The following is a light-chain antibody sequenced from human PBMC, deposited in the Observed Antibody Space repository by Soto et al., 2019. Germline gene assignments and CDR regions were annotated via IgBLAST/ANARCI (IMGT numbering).Light chain of an antibody. CDR1: QSVSSIY. V-gene: IGKV3-20*01. CDR3: QQFGSSPLFT. CDR2: GAS. Sequence: EIVLTQSPGTLSLCPGERATLSCRASQSVSSIYLAWYQQKPGQAPRLLIYGASSRATGIPDRFSGSGSGTDFTLTISRLETEDFAVYYCQQFGSSPLFTFGPGTKVDVK. J-gene: IGKJ3*01.